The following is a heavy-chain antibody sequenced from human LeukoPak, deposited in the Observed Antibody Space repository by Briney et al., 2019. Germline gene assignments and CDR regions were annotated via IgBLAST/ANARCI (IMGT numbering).Heavy chain of an antibody. Sequence: PSETLSLTCAVYGGSFSGYYWSWIRQPPGKGLEWIGEINHSGSTNYNPSLKSRVTISVDTSKNQFSLKLSSVTAADTAVYYCAREEVVTTGFDYWDQGTLVTVSS. CDR3: AREEVVTTGFDY. CDR2: INHSGST. J-gene: IGHJ4*02. CDR1: GGSFSGYY. D-gene: IGHD2-21*02. V-gene: IGHV4-34*01.